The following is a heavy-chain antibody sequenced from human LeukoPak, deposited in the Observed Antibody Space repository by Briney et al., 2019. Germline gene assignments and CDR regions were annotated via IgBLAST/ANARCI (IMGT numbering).Heavy chain of an antibody. V-gene: IGHV1-46*01. CDR2: INPSGGST. D-gene: IGHD6-19*01. Sequence: ASVKVSCKASGYTFTGYHMHWVRQAPGQGLEWMGIINPSGGSTTYAQKFQGRVTMTRDTSTSTVCMELSSLRSEDTAVYYCARDSLRTAIAMAGANWFDPWGQGTLVTVSS. CDR3: ARDSLRTAIAMAGANWFDP. CDR1: GYTFTGYH. J-gene: IGHJ5*02.